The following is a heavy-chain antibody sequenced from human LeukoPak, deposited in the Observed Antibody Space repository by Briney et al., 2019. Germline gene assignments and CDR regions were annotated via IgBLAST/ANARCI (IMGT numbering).Heavy chain of an antibody. V-gene: IGHV1-18*01. CDR2: ISAYNGNT. Sequence: ASVKVSCKASGYTFTSYGISWVRQAPGQGLEWMGWISAYNGNTNYAQKLQGRVTMTTDTSTSTAYMELRSLGSDDTAVYYCARSLSALLWFGEFHDAFDIWGQGTMVTVSS. CDR1: GYTFTSYG. J-gene: IGHJ3*02. CDR3: ARSLSALLWFGEFHDAFDI. D-gene: IGHD3-10*01.